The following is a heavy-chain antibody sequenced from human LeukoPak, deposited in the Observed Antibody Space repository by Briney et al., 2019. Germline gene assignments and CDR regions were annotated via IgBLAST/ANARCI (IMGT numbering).Heavy chain of an antibody. V-gene: IGHV4-59*08. CDR1: GGSISSYW. CDR3: AGFLYSYHDH. J-gene: IGHJ4*02. CDR2: VYYSGST. Sequence: PSETLSLTCTVSGGSISSYWWSWIRQPPGKGLEWIGYVYYSGSTDYNPSLKSRVTMSVDMSKNQFSLKLNSVTAADTAVYYCAGFLYSYHDHWGQGTLVTVSS. D-gene: IGHD5-18*01.